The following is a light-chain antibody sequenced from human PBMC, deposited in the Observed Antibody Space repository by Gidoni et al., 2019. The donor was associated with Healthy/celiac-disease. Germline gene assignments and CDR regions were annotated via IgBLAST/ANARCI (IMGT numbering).Light chain of an antibody. CDR2: LGS. CDR3: MQAQQTPRT. CDR1: QSLLHSNGYNY. J-gene: IGKJ1*01. Sequence: DIVMTQYPLSLPVTPGEPASIACRYSQSLLHSNGYNYLDWYLQKPGQSPQLLIYLGSNRAPGGPDRFSGSGSGTDFTLKISRVEAEDVGVYYCMQAQQTPRTFGQGTKVEIK. V-gene: IGKV2-28*01.